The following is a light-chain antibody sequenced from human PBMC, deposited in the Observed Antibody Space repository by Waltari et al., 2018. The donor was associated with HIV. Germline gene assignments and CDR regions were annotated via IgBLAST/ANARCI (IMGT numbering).Light chain of an antibody. J-gene: IGKJ3*01. CDR3: QQLSGDPFT. CDR1: QDISNY. Sequence: DIQLTQSPSFLSASVRDRITITCRASQDISNYLAWYQQKPGTVPKLLIYAASTLRSGVPSRFSGSGSGTEFTLTISGLQPEDFATYYCQQLSGDPFTFGPGTNVDLK. V-gene: IGKV1-9*01. CDR2: AAS.